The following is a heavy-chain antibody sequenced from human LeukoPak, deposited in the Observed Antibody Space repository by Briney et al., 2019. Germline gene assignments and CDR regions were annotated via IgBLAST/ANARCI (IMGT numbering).Heavy chain of an antibody. V-gene: IGHV3-21*01. CDR2: ISSGSTYI. CDR3: ARDKPYSGSSYDFDF. Sequence: PGGSLRLSCAASGFTFSSDSMNWVRQAPGKGLEWVSSISSGSTYIYYADSVKGRFTISRDNAKNSLYLQMNSLRAEDTAVYYCARDKPYSGSSYDFDFWGQGTLVTVSS. D-gene: IGHD1-26*01. J-gene: IGHJ4*02. CDR1: GFTFSSDS.